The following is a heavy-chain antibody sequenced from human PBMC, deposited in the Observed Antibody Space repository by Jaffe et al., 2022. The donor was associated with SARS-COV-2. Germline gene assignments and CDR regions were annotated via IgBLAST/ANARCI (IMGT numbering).Heavy chain of an antibody. V-gene: IGHV4-31*03. D-gene: IGHD6-19*01. CDR2: IYYSGST. Sequence: QVQLQESGPGLVKPSQTLSLTCTVSGGSISSGGYYWSWIRQHPGKGLEWIGYIYYSGSTYYNPSLKSRVTISVDTSKNQFSLKLSSVTAADTAVYYCARRIALPVIAVAEHNWFDPWGQGTLVTVSS. CDR1: GGSISSGGYY. CDR3: ARRIALPVIAVAEHNWFDP. J-gene: IGHJ5*02.